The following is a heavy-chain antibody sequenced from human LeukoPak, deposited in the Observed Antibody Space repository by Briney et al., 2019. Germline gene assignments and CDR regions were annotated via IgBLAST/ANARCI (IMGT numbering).Heavy chain of an antibody. D-gene: IGHD5-12*01. Sequence: ASVKVSCKASGYTFTSYGISWVRQAPGQGLEWMGWISAYNGNTKYAQTLQGRVTMTTDTSTSTAYMELRSLRSDDTAVYYCTSTGYGGHDPLHYWGRGTLVTVSS. V-gene: IGHV1-18*01. CDR1: GYTFTSYG. CDR2: ISAYNGNT. CDR3: TSTGYGGHDPLHY. J-gene: IGHJ4*02.